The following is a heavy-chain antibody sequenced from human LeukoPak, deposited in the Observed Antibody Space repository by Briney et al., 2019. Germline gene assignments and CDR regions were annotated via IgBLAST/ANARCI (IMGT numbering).Heavy chain of an antibody. CDR1: GFTFSSYA. J-gene: IGHJ4*02. D-gene: IGHD5-24*01. Sequence: PGGSLRLSCAASGFTFSSYAMSWVRQAPGKGLEWVSALSGSGDDTYYADSVKGRFTISRDNSKNTLYLQMNSLRAEDTAVYYCTVQRGGDGYNTFDYWGQGTLVTVSS. V-gene: IGHV3-23*01. CDR3: TVQRGGDGYNTFDY. CDR2: LSGSGDDT.